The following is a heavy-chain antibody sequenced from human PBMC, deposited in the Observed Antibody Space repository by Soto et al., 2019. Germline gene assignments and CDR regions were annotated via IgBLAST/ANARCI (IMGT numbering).Heavy chain of an antibody. CDR1: GFPFSSYA. J-gene: IGHJ6*02. CDR2: ISYDGSNK. V-gene: IGHV3-30-3*01. Sequence: PWGSLRLSCAASGFPFSSYAMHWVRQAPGKGLEWVAVISYDGSNKYYADSVKGRFTISRDNSKNTLYLQMNSLRAEDTAVYYCASELNDYGDSQYYYGMDVWGQGTTVTVSS. D-gene: IGHD4-17*01. CDR3: ASELNDYGDSQYYYGMDV.